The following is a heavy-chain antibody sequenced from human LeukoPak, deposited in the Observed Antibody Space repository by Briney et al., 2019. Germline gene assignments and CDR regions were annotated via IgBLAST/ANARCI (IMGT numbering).Heavy chain of an antibody. CDR1: GFTFSDYA. Sequence: PGRSLRLSCAASGFTFSDYAMHWVRQAPGKGLEWVSYISSSGSTIYYADSVKGRFTISRDNAKNSLYLQMNSLRTEDTAVYYCARRRYNWNAIDYWGQGTLVTVSS. J-gene: IGHJ4*02. D-gene: IGHD1-20*01. CDR2: ISSSGSTI. CDR3: ARRRYNWNAIDY. V-gene: IGHV3-11*01.